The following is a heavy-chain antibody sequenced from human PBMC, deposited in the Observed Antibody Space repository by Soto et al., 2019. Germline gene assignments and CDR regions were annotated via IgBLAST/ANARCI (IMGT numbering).Heavy chain of an antibody. CDR3: AKTYYYDSSGPTDRSWGDWYFDL. J-gene: IGHJ2*01. CDR2: IYYSGST. CDR1: GGSLSSSSYY. Sequence: QLQLQESGPGLVKPSETLSLTCTVSGGSLSSSSYYWGWIRQPPGKGLEWIGSIYYSGSTYYNPSLKSRVTISVDTSKNQFSLKLSSVTAADTAVYYCAKTYYYDSSGPTDRSWGDWYFDLWGRGTLVTVSS. V-gene: IGHV4-39*01. D-gene: IGHD3-22*01.